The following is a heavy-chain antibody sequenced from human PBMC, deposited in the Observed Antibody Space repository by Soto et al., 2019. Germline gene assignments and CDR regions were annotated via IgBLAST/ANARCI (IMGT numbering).Heavy chain of an antibody. J-gene: IGHJ4*02. CDR2: IIPIFGTA. CDR1: GGTFSSYA. V-gene: IGHV1-69*13. Sequence: SVKVSCKASGGTFSSYAISWVRQAPGQGLEWMGGIIPIFGTANYAQKFQGRVTITADESTSTAYMELGSLRSEDTAVYYCARAPYIAAAGKAFDYWGQGTLVTVSS. CDR3: ARAPYIAAAGKAFDY. D-gene: IGHD6-13*01.